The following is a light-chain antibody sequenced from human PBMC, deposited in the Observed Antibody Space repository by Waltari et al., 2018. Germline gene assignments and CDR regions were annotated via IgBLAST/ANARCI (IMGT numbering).Light chain of an antibody. CDR2: GAS. J-gene: IGKJ3*01. CDR3: QQFNSYPFT. V-gene: IGKV1-13*02. CDR1: QGISSA. Sequence: AIQLTQSPSSLSASVGDRVTITCRASQGISSALAWYQQKAGRPPKLLIFGASSLGSGVPSRFSGSESGTDFTLTISSLQPEDFATYYCQQFNSYPFTFGPGTKVDLK.